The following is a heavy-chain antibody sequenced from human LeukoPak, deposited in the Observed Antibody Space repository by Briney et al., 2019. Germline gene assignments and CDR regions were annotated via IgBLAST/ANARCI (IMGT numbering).Heavy chain of an antibody. Sequence: GGSLRLSCAASGFTFSNAWMSWVRQTPGKGLEWLGRIISETEGGTTYYAAPVKGRFTISRDESEDTLYLQMISLKAEDTAVYYCAKGTTLLWFGGNWGQGTLVTVSS. CDR2: IISETEGGTT. CDR3: AKGTTLLWFGGN. V-gene: IGHV3-15*01. CDR1: GFTFSNAW. D-gene: IGHD3-10*01. J-gene: IGHJ4*02.